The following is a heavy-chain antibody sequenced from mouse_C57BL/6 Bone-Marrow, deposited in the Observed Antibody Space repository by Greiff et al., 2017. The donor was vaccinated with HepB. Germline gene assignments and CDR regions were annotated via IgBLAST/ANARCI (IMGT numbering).Heavy chain of an antibody. Sequence: QVQLKQSGAELVRPGTSVKMSCKASGYTFTNYWIGWAKQRPGHGLEWIGDNYPGGGYTNYNEKFKGKAILTADKSSSTAYMQFSSLTSEDSDIYYCARRIRITTVVDYFGYWGQGTTLTVSS. V-gene: IGHV1-63*01. J-gene: IGHJ2*01. CDR1: GYTFTNYW. CDR2: NYPGGGYT. CDR3: ARRIRITTVVDYFGY. D-gene: IGHD1-1*01.